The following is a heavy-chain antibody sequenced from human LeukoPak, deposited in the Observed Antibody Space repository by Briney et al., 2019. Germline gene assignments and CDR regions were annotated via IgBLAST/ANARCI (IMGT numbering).Heavy chain of an antibody. CDR3: ARRYRSDAFDY. CDR2: IYYSGST. D-gene: IGHD6-25*01. V-gene: IGHV4-59*08. J-gene: IGHJ4*02. Sequence: PSETLSLTCTVSGGSISGYYWSWIRQPPGKGLEWIGYIYYSGSTNYNPSLKSRVTISVDTSKNQFSLKLSSVSAADTAVHYCARRYRSDAFDYWGQGTLVTVSS. CDR1: GGSISGYY.